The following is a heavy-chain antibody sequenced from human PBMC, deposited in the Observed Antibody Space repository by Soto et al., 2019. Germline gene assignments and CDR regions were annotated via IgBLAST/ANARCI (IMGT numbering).Heavy chain of an antibody. J-gene: IGHJ6*02. V-gene: IGHV3-7*01. CDR2: IKQDGSEK. CDR1: GFTFSTYW. CDR3: VRDWSTFLGMDG. Sequence: GSLRLSCAASGFTFSTYWMNWVRQAPGKGLEWVANIKQDGSEKYYVDSVKGRFAISRDNAKDSLFLQMNNLRAEDTAVYYCVRDWSTFLGMDGWGQGTTVTV.